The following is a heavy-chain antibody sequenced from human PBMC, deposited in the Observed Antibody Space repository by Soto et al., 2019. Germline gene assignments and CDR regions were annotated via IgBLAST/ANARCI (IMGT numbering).Heavy chain of an antibody. D-gene: IGHD3-10*01. CDR3: ARAHEAGEALES. CDR1: GFTFSSYG. J-gene: IGHJ3*02. V-gene: IGHV3-33*01. CDR2: IWYDGSNK. Sequence: GWSLRLSCAASGFTFSSYGMHWVRQAPGKGLEWVAVIWYDGSNKYYADSVKGRFTISRDNSKNTLYLQMNSLRAEDTAVYYGARAHEAGEALESWGQGTLDTGSS.